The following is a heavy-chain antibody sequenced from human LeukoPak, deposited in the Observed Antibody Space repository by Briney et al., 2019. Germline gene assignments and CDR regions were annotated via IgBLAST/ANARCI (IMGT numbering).Heavy chain of an antibody. CDR3: ARGDDSGYYDYFDY. CDR1: GFTVDSNY. D-gene: IGHD3-22*01. CDR2: IYTGGNT. J-gene: IGHJ4*02. Sequence: GGSLRLSCAASGFTVDSNYLSWVRQAPGKGLEWVSTIYTGGNTCYAASVKGRFTISRDFSKNTVFLHMNSLRAEDTAMYYCARGDDSGYYDYFDYWGQGALVTVSS. V-gene: IGHV3-53*01.